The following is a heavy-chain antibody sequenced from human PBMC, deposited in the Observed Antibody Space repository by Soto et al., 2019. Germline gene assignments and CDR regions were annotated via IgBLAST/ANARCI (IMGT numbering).Heavy chain of an antibody. D-gene: IGHD3-16*02. V-gene: IGHV4-4*07. CDR3: ARGSLAMDY. CDR1: GASLSNFY. J-gene: IGHJ4*02. Sequence: QVQLQESGPGLVKPSETLSLTCTVSGASLSNFYWRWIRQPAGKGLEWIGRVFPSGNTNYNPSLKSRVTMSIDSSKNQFSLTLNSVTAADTAVYYCARGSLAMDYWGQGTLVIVSS. CDR2: VFPSGNT.